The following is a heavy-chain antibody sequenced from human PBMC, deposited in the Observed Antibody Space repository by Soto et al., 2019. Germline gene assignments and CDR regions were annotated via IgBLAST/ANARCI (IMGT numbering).Heavy chain of an antibody. CDR2: ISGPGSNT. D-gene: IGHD5-12*01. CDR3: AKARAYNGYDFNRFDY. J-gene: IGHJ4*02. Sequence: EVQLLESGGGLVQPGGSLRLSCAGSGFTFGAYAMSWVRQAPGKGLEWVSGISGPGSNTYYADSVKGRFTISRDNSNNALFLQMNSLRAEDTAVYYCAKARAYNGYDFNRFDYWGQGTLVTVSS. V-gene: IGHV3-23*01. CDR1: GFTFGAYA.